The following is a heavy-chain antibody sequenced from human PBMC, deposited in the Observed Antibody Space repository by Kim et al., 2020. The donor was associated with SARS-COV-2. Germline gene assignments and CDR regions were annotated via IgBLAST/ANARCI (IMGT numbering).Heavy chain of an antibody. D-gene: IGHD2-2*01. CDR3: AKERLDCTTNSCDYYYYSAMDV. CDR1: GFTFSTYV. V-gene: IGHV3-23*01. CDR2: ITGSGTRT. Sequence: GGSLRLSCAASGFTFSTYVMTWVRQAPGKGLEWVSGITGSGTRTYYTDSVKGRFTISRDNSKKTLFLQMNTLRAEDTAIYYCAKERLDCTTNSCDYYYYSAMDVWGQGTAVTVYS. J-gene: IGHJ6*02.